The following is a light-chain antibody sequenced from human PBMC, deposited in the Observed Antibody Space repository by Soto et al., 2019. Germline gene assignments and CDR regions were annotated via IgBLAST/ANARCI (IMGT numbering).Light chain of an antibody. Sequence: QSVLTQPPSVSGAPGQRVTISCTGSSSNIGAGYDVHWYQQLPGTAPKLLMYGNGNRPSGVPDRFSGSKSGTSASLAITGLQAEDEAGYYCQSYDSSLSGSEVFGTGTKVTVL. J-gene: IGLJ1*01. CDR2: GNG. CDR3: QSYDSSLSGSEV. V-gene: IGLV1-40*01. CDR1: SSNIGAGYD.